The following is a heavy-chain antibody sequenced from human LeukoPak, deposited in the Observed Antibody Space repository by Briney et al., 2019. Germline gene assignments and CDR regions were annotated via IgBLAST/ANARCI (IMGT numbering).Heavy chain of an antibody. CDR2: IMPMYGVP. D-gene: IGHD6-13*01. CDR3: ARAKIAAAGTLSASDI. J-gene: IGHJ3*02. V-gene: IGHV1-69*13. Sequence: ASVKVSCKASVDTFSKYGISWFRQAPGQGPEWRGGIMPMYGVPYYAPEFQGRVTMTADESTSIVYMELSSLISEDTAVYYCARAKIAAAGTLSASDIWGQGTMVTVSS. CDR1: VDTFSKYG.